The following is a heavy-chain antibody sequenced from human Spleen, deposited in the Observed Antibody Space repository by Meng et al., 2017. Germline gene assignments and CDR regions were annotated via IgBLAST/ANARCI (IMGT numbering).Heavy chain of an antibody. V-gene: IGHV4-59*01. J-gene: IGHJ4*02. Sequence: ESLKISCTVSGGSISSYYWSWIRQPPGKGLEWIGYIYYSGSTNYNPSLKSRVTISVDTSKNQFSLKLTSVTAADTAVYYCARHFPSGSYPLDYWGQGTLVTVSS. CDR2: IYYSGST. CDR3: ARHFPSGSYPLDY. D-gene: IGHD3-10*01. CDR1: GGSISSYY.